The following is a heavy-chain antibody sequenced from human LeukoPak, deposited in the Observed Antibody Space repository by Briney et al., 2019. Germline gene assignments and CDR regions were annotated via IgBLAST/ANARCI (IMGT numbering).Heavy chain of an antibody. Sequence: GASVKVSCKASGYTFTSYYMHWVRQAPGQGLEWMGIINPSGGSTSYAQKFQGRVTITRDTSTSTVYMELSSLRSEDTAVYYCARDPLYGSGSYFFQRSSRYGMDVWGQGTTVTVSS. CDR3: ARDPLYGSGSYFFQRSSRYGMDV. CDR1: GYTFTSYY. V-gene: IGHV1-46*01. CDR2: INPSGGST. D-gene: IGHD3-10*01. J-gene: IGHJ6*02.